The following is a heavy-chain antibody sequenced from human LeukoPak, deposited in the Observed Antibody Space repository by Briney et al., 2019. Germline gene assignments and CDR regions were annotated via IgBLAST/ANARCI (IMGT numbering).Heavy chain of an antibody. J-gene: IGHJ4*02. V-gene: IGHV3-21*01. CDR2: ISSSSTYI. CDR3: AREPTAMIL. D-gene: IGHD5-18*01. CDR1: GFTFSRYS. Sequence: GGSLRLSCAASGFTFSRYSMNWVRQTPGKGLEWVSSISSSSTYIYYADSVKGRFTISRDNAKNSLYLQINSLRAEDTAVYYCAREPTAMILWGQGTLVTVSS.